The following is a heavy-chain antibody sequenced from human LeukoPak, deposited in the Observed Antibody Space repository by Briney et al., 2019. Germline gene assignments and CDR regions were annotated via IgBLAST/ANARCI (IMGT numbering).Heavy chain of an antibody. V-gene: IGHV3-30*18. CDR1: GFTFTCCG. CDR3: AKWSGNRPLYYFDY. D-gene: IGHD3-3*01. CDR2: ISSSDGNSK. J-gene: IGHJ4*02. Sequence: GTSLRLSCATSGFTFTCCGMHWVRQASGKGLEWVAAISSSDGNSKYYADSVKGRFTISRDNSKNTVYLQMNSLRADDTAVYYCAKWSGNRPLYYFDYWGQGTLVTVSS.